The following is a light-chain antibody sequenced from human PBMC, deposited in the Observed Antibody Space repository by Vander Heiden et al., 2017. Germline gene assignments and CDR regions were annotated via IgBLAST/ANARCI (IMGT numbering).Light chain of an antibody. CDR1: QSLLHSNGYNY. CDR3: MQALQPLT. Sequence: DILMTQSPLSLPVTPGEPASISCTSSQSLLHSNGYNYLDWYLQKPGQSPQLLIYLGSNRASGVPDRFSGSGSGTDFTLKISGVEAEDVGVYYCMQALQPLTFGGGTKVEIK. V-gene: IGKV2-28*01. CDR2: LGS. J-gene: IGKJ4*01.